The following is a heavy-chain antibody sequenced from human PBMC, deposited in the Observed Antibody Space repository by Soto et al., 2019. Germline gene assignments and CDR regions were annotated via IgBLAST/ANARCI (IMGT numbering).Heavy chain of an antibody. D-gene: IGHD4-17*01. V-gene: IGHV3-30-3*01. Sequence: QVQLVESGGGVVQPGRSLRLSCVASGFTFSTYTMHWVRQAPGKGLEWVAVISYDGSTKYYADSVKGRFTFSRDNSKNTLYLQMNSLRGEDTAVYFCAKDGGFDHGFWYFDLWGRGTLVTVSS. CDR3: AKDGGFDHGFWYFDL. J-gene: IGHJ2*01. CDR1: GFTFSTYT. CDR2: ISYDGSTK.